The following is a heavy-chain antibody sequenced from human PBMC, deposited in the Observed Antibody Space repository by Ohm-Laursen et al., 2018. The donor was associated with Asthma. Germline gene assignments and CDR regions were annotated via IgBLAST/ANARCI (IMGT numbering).Heavy chain of an antibody. CDR3: ARGVYQLPPGS. CDR1: GGSISSGDYY. D-gene: IGHD2-2*01. Sequence: TLSLTCTVSGGSISSGDYYWSWIRQHPGKGLEWIGYVYYSGTTYYNPSLKSRVTISVDTSKNQFSLKLSSVTAADTAVYSCARGVYQLPPGSWGQGSLVTVSS. V-gene: IGHV4-31*03. J-gene: IGHJ5*02. CDR2: VYYSGTT.